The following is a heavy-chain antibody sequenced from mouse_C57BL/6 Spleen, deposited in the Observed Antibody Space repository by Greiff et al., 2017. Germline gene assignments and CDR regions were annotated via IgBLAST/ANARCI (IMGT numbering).Heavy chain of an antibody. J-gene: IGHJ2*01. Sequence: VQLVESGAELVRPGASVTLSCKASGYTFTDYEMHWVKQTPVHGLEWIGAIDPETGGTAYNQKFKGKAILTADKSSSTAYMELRSLTSEDSAVYYCTRRGTGTLFDYWGQGTTLTVSS. CDR3: TRRGTGTLFDY. D-gene: IGHD4-1*01. V-gene: IGHV1-15*01. CDR1: GYTFTDYE. CDR2: IDPETGGT.